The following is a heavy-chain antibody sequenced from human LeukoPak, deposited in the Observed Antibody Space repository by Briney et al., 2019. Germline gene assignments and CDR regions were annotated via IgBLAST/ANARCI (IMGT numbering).Heavy chain of an antibody. J-gene: IGHJ5*02. CDR1: GGPLSGYY. D-gene: IGHD2-2*01. V-gene: IGHV4-34*01. Sequence: PSEPLSLTCAVDGGPLSGYYWTRLRQPPPKPPAPIGEIHHSGLTSYNPSLKSLVSILRDSSKNQFSLNLTSVTAADTAVYYCARGGGTRRCWFDLWGQGTLVPVSS. CDR2: IHHSGLT. CDR3: ARGGGTRRCWFDL.